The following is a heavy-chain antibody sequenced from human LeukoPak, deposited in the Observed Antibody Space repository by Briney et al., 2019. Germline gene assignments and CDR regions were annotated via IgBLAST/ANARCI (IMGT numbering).Heavy chain of an antibody. CDR3: GRDPRLGIRGYTYGYIEY. CDR2: INTNTGNP. Sequence: ASVKVSCKASGYTFTGYYMHWVRQAPGQGLELMGWINTNTGNPTYAQGFTGRFVFSLDTSVSTAYLQISGLTADDTAVYFCGRDPRLGIRGYTYGYIEYWGQGTLVTVSS. J-gene: IGHJ4*02. CDR1: GYTFTGYY. V-gene: IGHV7-4-1*02. D-gene: IGHD5-18*01.